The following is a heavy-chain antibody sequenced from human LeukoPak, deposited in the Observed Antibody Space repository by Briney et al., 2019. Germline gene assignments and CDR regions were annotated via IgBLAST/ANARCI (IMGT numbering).Heavy chain of an antibody. V-gene: IGHV4-59*01. CDR1: GGSIRSYY. J-gene: IGHJ3*02. CDR3: ARDLYSGYDWVGFNI. CDR2: IYYSGST. Sequence: SETLSLTCTVSGGSIRSYYWSWIRQPPGKGLEWIGYIYYSGSTNYNPSLKSRVTISVDTSKNHFSLKLSSVTAADTAVYYCARDLYSGYDWVGFNIWGQGTLVTVSS. D-gene: IGHD5-12*01.